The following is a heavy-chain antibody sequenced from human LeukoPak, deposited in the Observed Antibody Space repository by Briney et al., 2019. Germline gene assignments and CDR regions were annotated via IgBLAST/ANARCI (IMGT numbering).Heavy chain of an antibody. CDR1: GFTFSKHW. CDR2: INTDGTVT. Sequence: PGGSLRLSCAVSGFTFSKHWMLWVRQAPGKGLESVSRINTDGTVTTYADSVKGRFTVSRDNADNTMFLQMNSVRDEDTAVYYCATKQWLAPPPDSWGQGTPVTVSS. J-gene: IGHJ4*02. D-gene: IGHD6-19*01. V-gene: IGHV3-74*01. CDR3: ATKQWLAPPPDS.